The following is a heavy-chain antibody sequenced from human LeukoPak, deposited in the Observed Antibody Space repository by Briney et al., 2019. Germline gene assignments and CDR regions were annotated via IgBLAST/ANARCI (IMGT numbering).Heavy chain of an antibody. CDR1: GYTFTSYG. V-gene: IGHV1-18*01. D-gene: IGHD3-16*02. J-gene: IGHJ4*02. CDR3: ARDADYDYVWGSYRFFDY. Sequence: ASVKASCKASGYTFTSYGISWVRQAPGQGLEWMGWISAYNGNTNYAQKLQGRVTMTTDTSTSTAYMELRSLRSDDTAVYYCARDADYDYVWGSYRFFDYWGQGTLVTVSS. CDR2: ISAYNGNT.